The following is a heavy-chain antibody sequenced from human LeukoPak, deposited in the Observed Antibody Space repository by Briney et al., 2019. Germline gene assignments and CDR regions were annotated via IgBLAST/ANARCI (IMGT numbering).Heavy chain of an antibody. V-gene: IGHV4-59*01. Sequence: PSETLSLTCTVSGGSISSYYWSWIRQPPGKGLEWIGYIYYSGSTNYNPSLKSRVTISVDTSKNQFSLKLSSVTAADTAVYYCARQNPGYSSSYGSPDWFDPWGQGTLVTVSS. CDR3: ARQNPGYSSSYGSPDWFDP. CDR1: GGSISSYY. CDR2: IYYSGST. J-gene: IGHJ5*02. D-gene: IGHD6-13*01.